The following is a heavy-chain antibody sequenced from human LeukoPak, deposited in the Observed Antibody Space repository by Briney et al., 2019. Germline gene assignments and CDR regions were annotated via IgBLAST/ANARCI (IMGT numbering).Heavy chain of an antibody. CDR2: IWYDGSNK. D-gene: IGHD6-13*01. Sequence: GRSLRLSCAASGFTSSSYGMHWVRQAPGKGLEWVAVIWYDGSNKYYADSVKGRFTISRDNSKNTLYLQMNSLRAEDTAVYYCARDQYSSSWCNYYYYYGMDVWGQGTTVTVSS. J-gene: IGHJ6*02. CDR3: ARDQYSSSWCNYYYYYGMDV. V-gene: IGHV3-33*01. CDR1: GFTSSSYG.